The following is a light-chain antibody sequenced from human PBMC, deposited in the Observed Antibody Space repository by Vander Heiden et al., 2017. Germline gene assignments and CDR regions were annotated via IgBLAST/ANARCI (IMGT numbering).Light chain of an antibody. CDR1: QSISSN. CDR2: GAS. Sequence: EILITQSPATLSVSPGERATLSCRASQSISSNLAWYQQKPGQAPRLLIYGASTRATGIPARFSGSGSGTEFTLTISSLQSEDFAVYYCQLYNNRPPVTFGQGTKVEIK. V-gene: IGKV3-15*01. J-gene: IGKJ1*01. CDR3: QLYNNRPPVT.